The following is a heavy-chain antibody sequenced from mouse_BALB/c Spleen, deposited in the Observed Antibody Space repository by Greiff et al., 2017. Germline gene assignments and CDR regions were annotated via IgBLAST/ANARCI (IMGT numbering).Heavy chain of an antibody. CDR3: ARGYGNYFDY. CDR1: GYTFTDYA. CDR2: ISIYYDNT. D-gene: IGHD2-10*02. J-gene: IGHJ2*01. Sequence: VKLQESGAELVRPGVSVKISCKGSGYTFTDYAMHWVKQSHAKSLEWIGVISIYYDNTNYNQKFKGKATMTVDKSSSTAYMELARLTSEDSAIYYCARGYGNYFDYWGQGTTLTVSS. V-gene: IGHV1S137*01.